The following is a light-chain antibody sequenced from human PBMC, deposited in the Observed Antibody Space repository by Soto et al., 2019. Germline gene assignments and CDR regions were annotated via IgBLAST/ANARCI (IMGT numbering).Light chain of an antibody. J-gene: IGLJ2*01. CDR3: SSFTSSTTLVL. CDR2: DVS. CDR1: NSDVGGYDS. Sequence: QSVLTQPASVSGSPGQSITISCTGTNSDVGGYDSVSWYQQHPGKAPKLIIFDVSHRPSGISDRFSGSKSGNTASLTISGLHAEDEGDYHCSSFTSSTTLVLFGGGTKLTVL. V-gene: IGLV2-14*03.